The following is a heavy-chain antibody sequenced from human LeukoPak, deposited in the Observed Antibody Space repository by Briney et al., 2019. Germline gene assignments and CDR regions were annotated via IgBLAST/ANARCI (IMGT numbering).Heavy chain of an antibody. Sequence: PGGSLRLSCAASGFTFSSYAMSWVRQAPGKGLEWVSAISGSGGSTYYADSVKGRFTISRDTSKNTLDLQMNSLRAEDTAVYYCAKKQGGIIVATTLHYYYGMDVWGQGTTVTVSS. D-gene: IGHD5-12*01. J-gene: IGHJ6*02. CDR3: AKKQGGIIVATTLHYYYGMDV. CDR1: GFTFSSYA. V-gene: IGHV3-23*01. CDR2: ISGSGGST.